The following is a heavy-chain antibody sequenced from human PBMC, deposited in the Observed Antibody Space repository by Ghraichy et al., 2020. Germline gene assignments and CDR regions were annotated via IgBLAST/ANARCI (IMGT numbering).Heavy chain of an antibody. CDR2: INHSGST. Sequence: QTLSLTCAVYGGSFSGYYWSWIRQPPGKGLEWIGEINHSGSTNYNPSLKSRVTISVDTSKNQFSLKLSSVTAADTAVYYCARGRRDVVVPAAMYFGGWFDPWGQGTLVTVSS. CDR3: ARGRRDVVVPAAMYFGGWFDP. J-gene: IGHJ5*02. CDR1: GGSFSGYY. D-gene: IGHD2-2*01. V-gene: IGHV4-34*01.